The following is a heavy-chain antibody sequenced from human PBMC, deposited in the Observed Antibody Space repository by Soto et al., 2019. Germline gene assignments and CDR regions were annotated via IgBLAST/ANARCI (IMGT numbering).Heavy chain of an antibody. CDR3: ARWSYLDY. Sequence: GGSLRLSFQASGFIFGGIALTWSRKVPGKGLEWVATISGSDGKTFYADSVKGRFSISRDTSQSTLYLQMNSLRADDTAVYYCARWSYLDYWGQGTRVTVSS. J-gene: IGHJ1*01. CDR1: GFIFGGIA. V-gene: IGHV3-23*01. D-gene: IGHD3-10*01. CDR2: ISGSDGKT.